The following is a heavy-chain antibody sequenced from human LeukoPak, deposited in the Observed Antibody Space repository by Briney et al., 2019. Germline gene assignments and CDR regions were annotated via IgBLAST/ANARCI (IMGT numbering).Heavy chain of an antibody. CDR1: GFTFSSYG. J-gene: IGHJ4*02. D-gene: IGHD3-9*01. CDR3: AKDREYDILTGEPDFDY. V-gene: IGHV3-30*18. Sequence: GGSLRLSCAASGFTFSSYGMHWVRQAPGKGLEWVAVISYDGSNKYYADSVKGRFTISRDNSKNTLYLQMNSLRAEDTAVYYCAKDREYDILTGEPDFDYWGQGTLVTVSS. CDR2: ISYDGSNK.